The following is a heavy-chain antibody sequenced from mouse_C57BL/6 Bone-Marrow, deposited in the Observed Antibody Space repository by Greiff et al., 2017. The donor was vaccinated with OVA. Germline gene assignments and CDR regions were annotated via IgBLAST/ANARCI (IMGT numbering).Heavy chain of an antibody. CDR3: ARDSYDYDWFAY. J-gene: IGHJ3*01. CDR1: GYTFTSYW. Sequence: QVQLQQPGAELVRPGTSVKLSCKASGYTFTSYWMHWVKQRPGQGLEWIGVIDPSDSYTNYNQKFKGKATLTVDTSSSTAYMQLSSLTSEDSAVYYCARDSYDYDWFAYWGQGTLVTVSA. CDR2: IDPSDSYT. D-gene: IGHD2-4*01. V-gene: IGHV1-59*01.